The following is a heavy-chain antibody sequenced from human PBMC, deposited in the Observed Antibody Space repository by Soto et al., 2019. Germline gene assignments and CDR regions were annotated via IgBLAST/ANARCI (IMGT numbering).Heavy chain of an antibody. CDR2: IFSSDDK. CDR1: GFSLNTDGMG. V-gene: IGHV2-26*01. D-gene: IGHD5-12*01. CDR3: ARIRGYDSLVPVDY. J-gene: IGHJ4*02. Sequence: QVTLKEAGPVLVKPTETLTLTCTVSGFSLNTDGMGVSWIRQPPGKALEWLAQIFSSDDKSYSASLKCTLSISEYPSGSQVVLSVTNMDPVDTATYYSARIRGYDSLVPVDYWGQGILVTVSS.